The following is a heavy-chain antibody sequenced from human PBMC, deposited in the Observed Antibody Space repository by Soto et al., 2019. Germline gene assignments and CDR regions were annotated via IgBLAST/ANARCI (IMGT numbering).Heavy chain of an antibody. CDR1: GGSISSSSYF. Sequence: PSETLSLTCTVSGGSISSSSYFWGWIRQPPGKGLEWIGSMYYSGTTYYNPSLKSRVTISVDASKNQFSLKLSSVTAADTAMYYCARPQFSGTYHDTFNIWGQGTMVTVSS. CDR3: ARPQFSGTYHDTFNI. V-gene: IGHV4-39*01. D-gene: IGHD1-26*01. J-gene: IGHJ3*02. CDR2: MYYSGTT.